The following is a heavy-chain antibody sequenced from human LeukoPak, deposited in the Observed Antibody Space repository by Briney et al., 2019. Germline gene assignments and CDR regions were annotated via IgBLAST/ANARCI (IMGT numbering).Heavy chain of an antibody. Sequence: PSETLSLTCTVSGYSISRGYYWGWIRQPPGKGLEWIGAIYHSGSTYYNPSLKSRVTISVDTSKNQFSLKLSSVTAADTAVYYCAREIVGATSSYYMDVWGKGTTVTVSS. D-gene: IGHD1-26*01. CDR2: IYHSGST. J-gene: IGHJ6*03. CDR3: AREIVGATSSYYMDV. V-gene: IGHV4-38-2*02. CDR1: GYSISRGYY.